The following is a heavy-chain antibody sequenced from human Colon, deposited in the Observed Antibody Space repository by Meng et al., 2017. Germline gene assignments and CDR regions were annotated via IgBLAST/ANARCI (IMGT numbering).Heavy chain of an antibody. CDR3: GRDQGRELINH. V-gene: IGHV4-4*02. CDR1: GDSISSDIW. CDR2: VYHRGDT. J-gene: IGHJ4*02. D-gene: IGHD1-7*01. Sequence: QGHLQESGPGLVKPSGTLSLTCTVSGDSISSDIWWSWVRQPPGKGLEWIGEVYHRGDTNYNPSLKSRVDISVDKSKNQFYLSLFSVTAADTAVYYCGRDQGRELINHWGQGTLVTVFS.